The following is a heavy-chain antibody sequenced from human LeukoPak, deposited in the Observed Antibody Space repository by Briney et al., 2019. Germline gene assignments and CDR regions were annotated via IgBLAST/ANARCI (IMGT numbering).Heavy chain of an antibody. CDR3: ARDLGEYYDILTGYYNWFDP. V-gene: IGHV1-2*02. CDR1: GYTFTGYY. Sequence: ASVKVSCKASGYTFTGYYMHWVRQAPGQGLEWMGWINPNSGGTNYAQKFQGRVTMTRDTSISTAYMELSRLRSDDTAVYYCARDLGEYYDILTGYYNWFDPWGQGTLVSVSS. J-gene: IGHJ5*02. CDR2: INPNSGGT. D-gene: IGHD3-9*01.